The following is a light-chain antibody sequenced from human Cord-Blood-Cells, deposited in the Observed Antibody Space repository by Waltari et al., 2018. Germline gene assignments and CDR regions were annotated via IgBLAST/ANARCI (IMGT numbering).Light chain of an antibody. CDR3: QQYNSYSPYT. CDR1: QSISSW. Sequence: DIQMTQSPSPPAASLGDRVTITCRASQSISSWLAWYQQKPGKAPKLLIYKASSLESGVPSRFSGSGSGTEFTLTISSLQPDDFATYYCQQYNSYSPYTFGQGTKLEIK. V-gene: IGKV1-5*03. CDR2: KAS. J-gene: IGKJ2*01.